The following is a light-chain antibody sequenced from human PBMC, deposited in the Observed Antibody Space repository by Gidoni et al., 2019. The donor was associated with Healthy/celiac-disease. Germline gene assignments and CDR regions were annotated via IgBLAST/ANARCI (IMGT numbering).Light chain of an antibody. CDR1: QSALYSSNNKNY. CDR2: WAS. CDR3: QQYYSTPWT. J-gene: IGKJ1*01. V-gene: IGKV4-1*01. Sequence: QSALYSSNNKNYLAWYQQKPGQPPKLLIYWASTRESGVPDRFSGSGSGTDFTLTISSLQAEDVAVYYCQQYYSTPWTFGQGTKVEIK.